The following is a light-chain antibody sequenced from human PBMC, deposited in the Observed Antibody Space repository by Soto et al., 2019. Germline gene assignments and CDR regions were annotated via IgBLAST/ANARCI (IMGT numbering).Light chain of an antibody. CDR3: TSYGGRDNLM. V-gene: IGLV2-8*01. J-gene: IGLJ3*02. Sequence: QSALTQPPSASGSPGQSVTISCTGTSSDIGAYNYVSWFQQHPGEAPKLIISEVNKRPSGVPDRFSGSKSGNTASLTVSGLQAEDEADYYCTSYGGRDNLMFGGATKLTVL. CDR1: SSDIGAYNY. CDR2: EVN.